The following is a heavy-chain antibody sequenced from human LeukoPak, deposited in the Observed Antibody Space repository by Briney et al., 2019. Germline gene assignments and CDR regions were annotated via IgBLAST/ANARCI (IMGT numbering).Heavy chain of an antibody. D-gene: IGHD3-10*01. CDR1: GGSISSGDYY. CDR3: ARGFRTMVRGHLDY. CDR2: INHSGST. V-gene: IGHV4-39*07. Sequence: PSETLSLTCTVSGGSISSGDYYWSWIRQPPGKGLEWIGEINHSGSTNYNPSLKSRVTISVDTSKNQFSLKLSSVTAADTAVYYCARGFRTMVRGHLDYWGQGTLVTVSS. J-gene: IGHJ4*02.